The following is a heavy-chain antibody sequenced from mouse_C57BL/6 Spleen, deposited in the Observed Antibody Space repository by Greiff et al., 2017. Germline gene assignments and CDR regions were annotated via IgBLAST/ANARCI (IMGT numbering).Heavy chain of an antibody. V-gene: IGHV3-1*01. CDR3: ARGGLGTGYAMDY. Sequence: VQLKESGPGMVKPSQSLSLTCTVTGYSITSGYDWHWIRHFPGNKLEWMGYISYSGSTNYNPSLKSRISITHDTSKNHFFLKLNSVTTEDTATYYWARGGLGTGYAMDYWGQGTSVTVSS. CDR1: GYSITSGYD. D-gene: IGHD3-3*01. CDR2: ISYSGST. J-gene: IGHJ4*01.